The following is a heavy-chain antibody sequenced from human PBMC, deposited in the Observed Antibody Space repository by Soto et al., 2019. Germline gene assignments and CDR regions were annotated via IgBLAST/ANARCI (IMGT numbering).Heavy chain of an antibody. CDR2: IYWDDDK. Sequence: QITVKESGPTLVKPIQTLTLTCTFSGFSLSTSGVGVGWIRQPPGKALEWLALIYWDDDKRYSPSLKSRLTITKDTSKNQVVLTMTNMDPVDTATYYCAHVYGGYDNFDYWGQGTLVTVSS. V-gene: IGHV2-5*02. CDR1: GFSLSTSGVG. CDR3: AHVYGGYDNFDY. D-gene: IGHD5-12*01. J-gene: IGHJ4*02.